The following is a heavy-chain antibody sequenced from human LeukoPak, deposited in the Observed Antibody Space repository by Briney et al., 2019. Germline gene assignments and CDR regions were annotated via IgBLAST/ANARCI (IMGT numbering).Heavy chain of an antibody. Sequence: ETLSLTCTVSGGSISTYYWSWVRQAPGKGLEWVSVIESGGSTYYADSVKGRFTVSRDSFQNTLYLQMNSLRVEDTAVYYCARVGSYYDMDVWGQGTTVTVSS. CDR1: GGSISTYY. CDR3: ARVGSYYDMDV. CDR2: IESGGST. V-gene: IGHV3-53*01. D-gene: IGHD3-10*01. J-gene: IGHJ6*02.